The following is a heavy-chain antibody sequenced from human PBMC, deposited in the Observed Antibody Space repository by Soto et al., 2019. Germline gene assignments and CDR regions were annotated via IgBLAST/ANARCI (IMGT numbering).Heavy chain of an antibody. CDR3: ARDSPYSSGWYYFDY. CDR1: GFTVSSNY. Sequence: GESLKISCAASGFTVSSNYMSWVRQAPGKGLEWVSVIYSGGSTYYADSVKGRFTISRDNSKNTLYLQMNSLRAEDTAVYYCARDSPYSSGWYYFDYWGQGTLVTVSS. CDR2: IYSGGST. V-gene: IGHV3-53*01. D-gene: IGHD6-19*01. J-gene: IGHJ4*02.